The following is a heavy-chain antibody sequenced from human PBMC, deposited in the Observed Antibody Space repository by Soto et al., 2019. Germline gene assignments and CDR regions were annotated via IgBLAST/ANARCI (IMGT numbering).Heavy chain of an antibody. D-gene: IGHD4-4*01. J-gene: IGHJ4*02. Sequence: GGSLRLSCAASGFIFNSYEMNWVRQAPGKGLEWVSYISSSGSSKYYADSVKGRFTISRDNAKKSLYLQMNGLRAGDTAVYYCARGNILDFCGRGNMVTVSS. CDR1: GFIFNSYE. CDR3: ARGNILDF. V-gene: IGHV3-48*03. CDR2: ISSSGSSK.